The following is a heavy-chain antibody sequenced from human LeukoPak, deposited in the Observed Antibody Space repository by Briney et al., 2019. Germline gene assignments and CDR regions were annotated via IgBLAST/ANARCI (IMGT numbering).Heavy chain of an antibody. CDR1: GYTFTGYY. V-gene: IGHV1-2*06. D-gene: IGHD2-21*02. J-gene: IGHJ4*02. CDR2: INPNGGGT. Sequence: ASVKVSCKASGYTFTGYYMHWVRQAPGQGLEWMGRINPNGGGTNYAQKFQGRVTMTRDTSISTAYMELSRLRSDDTAVYYCASSPTYCGGDCYSFDYWGQGTLVTVSS. CDR3: ASSPTYCGGDCYSFDY.